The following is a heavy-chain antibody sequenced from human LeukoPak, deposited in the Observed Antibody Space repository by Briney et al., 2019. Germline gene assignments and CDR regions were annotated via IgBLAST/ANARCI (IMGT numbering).Heavy chain of an antibody. Sequence: AGGSLRLSCAASGFTFSSYAMHWVRQAPGKGLEWVAVISYDGSNKYYADSVKGRFTISRDNSKNTLYLQMNSLRAEDTAVYYCARDDGSGSYWWYYYMDVWGKGTTVTVSS. CDR3: ARDDGSGSYWWYYYMDV. D-gene: IGHD3-10*01. CDR2: ISYDGSNK. CDR1: GFTFSSYA. J-gene: IGHJ6*03. V-gene: IGHV3-30*01.